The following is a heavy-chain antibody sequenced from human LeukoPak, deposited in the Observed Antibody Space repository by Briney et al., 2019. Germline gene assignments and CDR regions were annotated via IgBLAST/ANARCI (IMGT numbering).Heavy chain of an antibody. CDR3: ARGYVSLSWFDP. V-gene: IGHV4-59*01. D-gene: IGHD3-16*01. J-gene: IGHJ5*02. CDR1: GGSISGYY. CDR2: IFYSGST. Sequence: SETLSLTCTVSGGSISGYYWSWIRQPPGKGLEWIGYIFYSGSTNYNPSLKSRVTISVDTSKNQFSLKLSSVTAADTAVYYCARGYVSLSWFDPWGQGTLVTVSS.